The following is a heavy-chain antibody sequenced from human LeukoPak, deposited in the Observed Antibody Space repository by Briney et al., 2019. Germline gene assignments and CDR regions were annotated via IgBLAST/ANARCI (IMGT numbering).Heavy chain of an antibody. CDR3: VRDYLYAFDI. CDR2: IGGRTSII. Sequence: PGGSLRLSCAASGFTFSDYSLNWVRQAPGKELEWISYIGGRTSIIIYANSVKGRFTISRDNAKNSLYLQMNSLRDEDTAVYYCVRDYLYAFDIWGQGTMVAVSS. D-gene: IGHD2/OR15-2a*01. CDR1: GFTFSDYS. J-gene: IGHJ3*02. V-gene: IGHV3-48*02.